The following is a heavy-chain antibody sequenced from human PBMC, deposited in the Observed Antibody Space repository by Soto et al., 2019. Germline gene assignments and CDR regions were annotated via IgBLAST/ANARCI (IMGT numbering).Heavy chain of an antibody. Sequence: LSLTCAVYGGSFSGYYWSWIRQPPGKGLEWIGEINHSGSTNYNPSLKSRVTISVDTSKNQFSLKLSSVIAADTAVYYCARGYGSGSYYEQNYYYYYMDVCGKGT. D-gene: IGHD3-10*01. CDR2: INHSGST. CDR3: ARGYGSGSYYEQNYYYYYMDV. V-gene: IGHV4-34*01. CDR1: GGSFSGYY. J-gene: IGHJ6*03.